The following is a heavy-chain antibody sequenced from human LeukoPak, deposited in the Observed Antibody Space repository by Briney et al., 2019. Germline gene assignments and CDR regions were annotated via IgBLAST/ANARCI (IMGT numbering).Heavy chain of an antibody. V-gene: IGHV1-69*13. CDR1: GGTFSSYA. CDR3: ARGPYYDSSGYYPSGFDY. CDR2: IIPIFGTA. Sequence: SGKVSCKASGGTFSSYAISWVRQAPGQGLEWMGGIIPIFGTANYAQKFQGRVTITADESTSTAYMELSSLRSEDTAVYYCARGPYYDSSGYYPSGFDYWGQGTLVTVSS. J-gene: IGHJ4*02. D-gene: IGHD3-22*01.